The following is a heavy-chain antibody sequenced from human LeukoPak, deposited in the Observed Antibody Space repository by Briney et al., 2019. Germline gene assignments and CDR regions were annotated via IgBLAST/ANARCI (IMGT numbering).Heavy chain of an antibody. V-gene: IGHV3-74*01. CDR1: GFSFSNYW. J-gene: IGHJ4*02. CDR3: VVDLSGSADY. Sequence: GESLRLSWAASGFSFSNYWFHWVRQAPGEGLVWVSRTNEHGTIINYADSVKGRFTISRDNAKNTLYLQMNSLRTEDSALYYCVVDLSGSADYWGQGTLVTVSS. D-gene: IGHD3-10*01. CDR2: TNEHGTII.